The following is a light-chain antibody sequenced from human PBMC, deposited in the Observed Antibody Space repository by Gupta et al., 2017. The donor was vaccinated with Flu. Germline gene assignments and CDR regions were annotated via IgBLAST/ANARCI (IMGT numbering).Light chain of an antibody. CDR3: QQRGNWPLT. Sequence: PDSLSLSRGDSATLSCRASQSIDTYLAWYQQKPGQAPRLLIFDSSNRAPGIPARFTGSGSSTHFTLTISGLEPEDFALYFCQQRGNWPLTFGGGTKVEIK. V-gene: IGKV3-11*01. CDR1: QSIDTY. J-gene: IGKJ4*01. CDR2: DSS.